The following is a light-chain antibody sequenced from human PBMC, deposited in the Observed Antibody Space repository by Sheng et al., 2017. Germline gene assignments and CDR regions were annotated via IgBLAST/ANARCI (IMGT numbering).Light chain of an antibody. Sequence: DIVMTQSPDSLAVSLGERATINCKSSQSVLYTSNNKNYLAWYQQKPGQPPKLLIYWASTRESGVPDRFSGSGSGTDFTLTISSLQPKDVAVYYCQQYYGTPPRTFGQGTKLEIK. V-gene: IGKV4-1*01. CDR1: QSVLYTSNNKNY. J-gene: IGKJ2*01. CDR2: WAS. CDR3: QQYYGTPPRT.